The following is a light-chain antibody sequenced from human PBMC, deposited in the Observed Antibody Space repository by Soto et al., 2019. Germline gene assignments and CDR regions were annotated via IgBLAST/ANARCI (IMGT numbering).Light chain of an antibody. CDR1: SSDVGDYKY. V-gene: IGLV2-14*01. J-gene: IGLJ1*01. CDR2: VNT. Sequence: QSALTQPASVSGSPGQSITISCTGTSSDVGDYKYVSWYQQHPDKAPKLIIFVNTNQPSGISNRFSASKSGNTASLTISGLQAEDEADYYCSSYTSSDTPYVFGTGTKMTVL. CDR3: SSYTSSDTPYV.